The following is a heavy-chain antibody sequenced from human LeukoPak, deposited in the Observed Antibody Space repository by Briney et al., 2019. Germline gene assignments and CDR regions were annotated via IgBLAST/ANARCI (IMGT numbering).Heavy chain of an antibody. J-gene: IGHJ4*02. V-gene: IGHV1-2*02. CDR1: GYTFTSYF. CDR3: ARDKSWIQLWLRRGYYFDY. Sequence: GASVKVSCKASGYTFTSYFMHWVRQAPGQGLEWMGWINPNSGGTNYAQKFQGRVTMTRDTSISTAYMELSRLRSDDTAVYYCARDKSWIQLWLRRGYYFDYWGQGTLVTVSS. D-gene: IGHD5-18*01. CDR2: INPNSGGT.